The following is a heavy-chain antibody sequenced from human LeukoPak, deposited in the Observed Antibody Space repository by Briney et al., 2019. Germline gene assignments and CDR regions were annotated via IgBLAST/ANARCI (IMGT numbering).Heavy chain of an antibody. CDR2: IKQDGSEK. CDR3: ARASGRDGYI. D-gene: IGHD5-24*01. CDR1: GFTVSSNY. J-gene: IGHJ4*02. Sequence: PGGSLRLFCAASGFTVSSNYMSWVRQAPGKGLEWVANIKQDGSEKYYVDSVKGRFTISRDNAKNSLYLQMNSLRAEDTAVYYCARASGRDGYIWGQGTLVTVSS. V-gene: IGHV3-7*03.